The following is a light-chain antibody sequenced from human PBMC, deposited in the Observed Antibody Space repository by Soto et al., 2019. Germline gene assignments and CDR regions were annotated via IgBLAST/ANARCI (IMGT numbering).Light chain of an antibody. V-gene: IGKV1-39*01. CDR2: VAS. J-gene: IGKJ5*01. Sequence: IQMTQSPSSLSASVGDSVTITCRASQSINIYLSWYQQKPGKAPKLLINVASTLQGGVPSRFSGSGYGTDFTLTINNLHPEDSATYYCQQTHAVPLTFGQGTRLEI. CDR1: QSINIY. CDR3: QQTHAVPLT.